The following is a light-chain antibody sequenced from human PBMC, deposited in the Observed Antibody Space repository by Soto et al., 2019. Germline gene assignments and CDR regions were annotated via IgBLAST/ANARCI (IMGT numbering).Light chain of an antibody. V-gene: IGKV3-11*01. CDR1: QSVSNY. CDR2: DTT. CDR3: QQCDSWPQYT. Sequence: ENMLTHTSATLSLSPGQRSTLSCRASQSVSNYLHWYQQKPRPAPRLLIYDTTNRATGIPARFSGSGSGTDFTLTISGLEPEDFAVYYCQQCDSWPQYTFGGGTKVDIK. J-gene: IGKJ4*01.